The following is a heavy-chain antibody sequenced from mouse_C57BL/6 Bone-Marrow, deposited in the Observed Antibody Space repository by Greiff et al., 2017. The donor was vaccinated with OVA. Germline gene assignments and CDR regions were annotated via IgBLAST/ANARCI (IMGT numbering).Heavy chain of an antibody. V-gene: IGHV1-7*01. J-gene: IGHJ2*01. D-gene: IGHD1-1*01. CDR1: GYTFTSYW. CDR2: INPSSGYT. CDR3: ARSWITTVVGDYFDY. Sequence: QVHVKQSGAELAKPGASVKLSCKASGYTFTSYWMHWVKQRPGQGLEWIGYINPSSGYTKYNQKFKDKATLTADKSSSTAYMQLSSLTYEDSAVYYCARSWITTVVGDYFDYWGQGTTLTVSS.